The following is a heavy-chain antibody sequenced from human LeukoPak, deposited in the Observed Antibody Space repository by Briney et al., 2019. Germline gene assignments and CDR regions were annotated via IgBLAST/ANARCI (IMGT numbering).Heavy chain of an antibody. CDR1: GGSISPYY. CDR2: ISYSGTT. V-gene: IGHV4-59*01. J-gene: IGHJ5*02. Sequence: PSETLSLTCTVPGGSISPYYWSWIRQPPGKGLEWIGYISYSGTTIYNPSLKSRVTISVDTSKNQFSLRLSSVTAADTAVYYCARECYYDSSGHRVNWFDPWGQGTLVTVSS. D-gene: IGHD3-22*01. CDR3: ARECYYDSSGHRVNWFDP.